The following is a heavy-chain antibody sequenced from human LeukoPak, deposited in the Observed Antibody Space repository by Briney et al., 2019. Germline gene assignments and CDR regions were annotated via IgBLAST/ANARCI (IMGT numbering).Heavy chain of an antibody. CDR1: GHSFSAFY. J-gene: IGHJ3*01. V-gene: IGHV1-2*06. CDR2: IDPQRGDT. D-gene: IGHD4-17*01. Sequence: VSVKVSCKASGHSFSAFYMHWVRQAPGQGLEWMGRIDPQRGDTKYTQKFQGRVTMTGDTSISTAYLELTRLTSDDTAMYYCATFTVSLIAFDLWGQGTMVTISS. CDR3: ATFTVSLIAFDL.